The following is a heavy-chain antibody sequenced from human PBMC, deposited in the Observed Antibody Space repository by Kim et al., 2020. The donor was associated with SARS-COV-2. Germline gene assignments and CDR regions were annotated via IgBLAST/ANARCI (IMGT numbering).Heavy chain of an antibody. Sequence: GGSLRLSCVVSGFAFSGTVVHWVRRASGRGLEWIGRMRSKPNGYGTGYAATMKGRFIISRDDSKNTANLQMNSLETEDTAMYYCVVGNGDILTYWGQGTL. CDR3: VVGNGDILTY. CDR1: GFAFSGTV. V-gene: IGHV3-73*01. CDR2: MRSKPNGYGT. J-gene: IGHJ4*02. D-gene: IGHD4-17*01.